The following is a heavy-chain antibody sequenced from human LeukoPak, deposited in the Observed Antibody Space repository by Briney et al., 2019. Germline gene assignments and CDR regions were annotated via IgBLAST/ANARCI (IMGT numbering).Heavy chain of an antibody. CDR1: GYTFTGYY. D-gene: IGHD2-2*01. Sequence: ASVKVSCKASGYTFTGYYMHWVRQAPGQGLEWMGRINPNSGGTNYALKFQGRVTMTRDTPISTAYMELSRLRSHDTAVYYCARGVVVPAADYYYGMDVWGQGTTVTVSS. CDR2: INPNSGGT. V-gene: IGHV1-2*06. CDR3: ARGVVVPAADYYYGMDV. J-gene: IGHJ6*02.